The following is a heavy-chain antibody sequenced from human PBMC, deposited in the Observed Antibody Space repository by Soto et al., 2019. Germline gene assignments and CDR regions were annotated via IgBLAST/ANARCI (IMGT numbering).Heavy chain of an antibody. CDR3: ARDSPDHDFWSGYSLYYMDV. D-gene: IGHD3-3*01. J-gene: IGHJ6*03. V-gene: IGHV4-59*01. CDR1: GGSISSYY. Sequence: SETLSLTCTVSGGSISSYYWSWIRQPPGKGLEWIGYIYYSGSTNYNPSLKSRVTISVDTSKNQFSLKLSSVTAADTAVYYCARDSPDHDFWSGYSLYYMDVWGKGTTVTVSS. CDR2: IYYSGST.